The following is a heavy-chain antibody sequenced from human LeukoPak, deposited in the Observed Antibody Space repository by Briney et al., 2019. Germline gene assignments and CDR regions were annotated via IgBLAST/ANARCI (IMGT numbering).Heavy chain of an antibody. J-gene: IGHJ6*04. Sequence: SETLSLTCTVSGGSISSYYWSWIRQPPGKGLEWIGYIYYRGSTNYNPSLKSRVTISVDTSKNQFSLKLSSVTAADTAVYYCARAEPLYYYGMDVWGKGTTVTVSS. V-gene: IGHV4-59*01. CDR2: IYYRGST. CDR1: GGSISSYY. CDR3: ARAEPLYYYGMDV.